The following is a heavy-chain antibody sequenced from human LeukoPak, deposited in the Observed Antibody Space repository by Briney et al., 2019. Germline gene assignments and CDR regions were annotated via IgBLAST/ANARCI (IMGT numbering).Heavy chain of an antibody. D-gene: IGHD2-15*01. CDR3: ARDWSGSGTAFDL. CDR2: IKVDGTEK. CDR1: GFSFSAYW. Sequence: GGSLRLSCAASGFSFSAYWMSGVRQAPGKGLEWVADIKVDGTEKYYVDSVKGRFTISRDNAKNSLSLQMSGLRAEDTAVYYCARDWSGSGTAFDLWGQGTLVTVSS. J-gene: IGHJ4*02. V-gene: IGHV3-7*05.